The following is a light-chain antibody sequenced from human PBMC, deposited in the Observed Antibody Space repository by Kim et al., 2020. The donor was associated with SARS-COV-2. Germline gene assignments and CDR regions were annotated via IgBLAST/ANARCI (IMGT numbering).Light chain of an antibody. J-gene: IGKJ2*01. CDR1: QRISSW. CDR3: QQYNSYLYT. Sequence: GDRVTITCRASQRISSWLAWYQQKPGKAPKLLIYDASSLESGVPSRFSGSGSGTEFTLTISSLQPDDFATYYCQQYNSYLYTFGQGTKLEI. CDR2: DAS. V-gene: IGKV1-5*01.